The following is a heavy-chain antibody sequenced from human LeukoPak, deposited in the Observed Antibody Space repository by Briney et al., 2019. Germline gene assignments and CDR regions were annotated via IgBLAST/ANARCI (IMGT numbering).Heavy chain of an antibody. CDR2: INPNSGGT. CDR1: GYTFTGYY. J-gene: IGHJ4*02. CDR3: ARHIAPRYYDYVWGSYRSYFDY. Sequence: ASVKVSCKASGYTFTGYYMHWVRQAPGQGLEWMGWINPNSGGTNYAQKFQGRVTMTRDTSISTAYMELSRLRSDDTAVYYCARHIAPRYYDYVWGSYRSYFDYWGQGTLVTVSS. V-gene: IGHV1-2*02. D-gene: IGHD3-16*02.